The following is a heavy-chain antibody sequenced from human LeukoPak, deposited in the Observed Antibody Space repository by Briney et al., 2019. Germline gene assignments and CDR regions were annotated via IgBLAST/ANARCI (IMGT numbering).Heavy chain of an antibody. V-gene: IGHV3-21*01. Sequence: GSLRLSCAASGFTFSSYSMNWVRQAPGKGLEWVSSISSSSSYIYYADSVKGRFTISRDNAKNSLYLQMNSLRAEDTAVYYCAREYSGSYFYYYYYYMDVWGKGTTVTISS. CDR3: AREYSGSYFYYYYYYMDV. CDR2: ISSSSSYI. J-gene: IGHJ6*03. CDR1: GFTFSSYS. D-gene: IGHD1-26*01.